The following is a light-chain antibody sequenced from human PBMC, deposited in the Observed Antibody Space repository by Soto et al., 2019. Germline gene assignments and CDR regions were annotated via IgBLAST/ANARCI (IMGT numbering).Light chain of an antibody. CDR1: QNINNY. Sequence: DIEMTQSPSSLSASVGDRATITCQASQNINNYLTWYQQKPGRAPKLLIYDASNLEAGVPSRFRGSGSGTDFTFTISRLEPEDIATYYCQQYENLATFGQGTRLEIK. CDR3: QQYENLAT. CDR2: DAS. J-gene: IGKJ5*01. V-gene: IGKV1-33*01.